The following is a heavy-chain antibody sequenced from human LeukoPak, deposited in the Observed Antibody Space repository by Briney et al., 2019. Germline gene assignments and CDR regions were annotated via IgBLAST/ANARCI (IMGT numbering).Heavy chain of an antibody. CDR3: ARDCASYDILTGYYFEYFDY. J-gene: IGHJ4*02. V-gene: IGHV4-34*01. D-gene: IGHD3-9*01. CDR1: GGSFSGYY. Sequence: PSETLSLTCAVYGGSFSGYYWSWIRQPPGKGLEWIGEINHSGSTNYNPSLKSRVTISVDTSKNQFSLKLSSVTAADTAVYYCARDCASYDILTGYYFEYFDYWGQGTLVTVSS. CDR2: INHSGST.